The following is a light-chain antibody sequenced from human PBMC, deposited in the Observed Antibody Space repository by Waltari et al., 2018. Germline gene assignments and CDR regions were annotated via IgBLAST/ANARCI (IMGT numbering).Light chain of an antibody. CDR3: ATWDGSLSAVV. J-gene: IGLJ2*01. Sequence: QSVVTQPPSASGTPGQRVTISCSGSSSNIGSNFVYWYQQLQGATPKVLIFRNDRRPAGVPDRFSGYKSGTTASLDISGLRSEDEANYYCATWDGSLSAVVFGGGTKLTVL. CDR1: SSNIGSNF. V-gene: IGLV1-47*01. CDR2: RND.